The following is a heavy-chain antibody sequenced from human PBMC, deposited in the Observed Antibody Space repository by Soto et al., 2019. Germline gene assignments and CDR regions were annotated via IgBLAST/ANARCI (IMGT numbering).Heavy chain of an antibody. D-gene: IGHD3-22*01. V-gene: IGHV1-18*04. CDR2: ISAYNGNT. CDR3: AGGEKYYYDSSGYYSAFEI. Sequence: ASVKGSWKGSGYAFTSDVVSWVRQAPGQGREWMGWISAYNGNTNYAQKLQGRVTMTTDTSTSTAYMELRSLRSDDTAVYYCAGGEKYYYDSSGYYSAFEISGQGTIVTVSS. J-gene: IGHJ3*02. CDR1: GYAFTSDV.